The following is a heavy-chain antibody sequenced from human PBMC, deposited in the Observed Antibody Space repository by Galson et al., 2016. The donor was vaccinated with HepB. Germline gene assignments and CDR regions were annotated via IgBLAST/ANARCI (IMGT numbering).Heavy chain of an antibody. V-gene: IGHV3-48*02. CDR2: ISRTGETF. CDR3: ARDRRHNYAFFDS. D-gene: IGHD3-16*01. Sequence: SLRLSCAASGFSFSSYNMDWVRRAPGKGLEWVSYISRTGETFYYADSVKGRFTLSRDNAKNLLYLQMNSLRDEDTAVYYCARDRRHNYAFFDSWGQGTPITVSS. J-gene: IGHJ4*02. CDR1: GFSFSSYN.